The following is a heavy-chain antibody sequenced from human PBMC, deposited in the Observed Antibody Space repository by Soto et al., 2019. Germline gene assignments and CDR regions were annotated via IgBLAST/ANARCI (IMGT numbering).Heavy chain of an antibody. CDR3: ARDMGTGTRDSP. J-gene: IGHJ5*02. D-gene: IGHD1-1*01. CDR1: GGTFSSYA. V-gene: IGHV1-69*01. CDR2: VIPTFGTA. Sequence: QVQLVQSGAEVKKPGSSVKVSCKASGGTFSSYAISWVRQAPGQGLEWMGGVIPTFGTANYAQKLQGRVTITADESTGTAYMELSSLRSEDTAVYYCARDMGTGTRDSPWGQGTLVTVSS.